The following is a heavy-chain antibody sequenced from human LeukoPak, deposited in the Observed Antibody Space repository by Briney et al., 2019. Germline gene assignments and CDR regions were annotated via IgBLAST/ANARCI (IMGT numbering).Heavy chain of an antibody. CDR1: GFTFSSYG. J-gene: IGHJ4*02. CDR2: IRYDGSNK. CDR3: ARGRGGSSSSPKDY. V-gene: IGHV3-30*02. D-gene: IGHD6-6*01. Sequence: PGGSLRLSCAASGFTFSSYGMHWVRQAPGKGLEWVAFIRYDGSNKYYADSVKGRFTISRDNSKNTLYLQMNSLRAEDTAVYYCARGRGGSSSSPKDYWGQGTLVTVSS.